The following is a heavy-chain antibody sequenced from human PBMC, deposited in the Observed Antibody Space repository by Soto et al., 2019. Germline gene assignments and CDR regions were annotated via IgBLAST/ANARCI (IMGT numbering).Heavy chain of an antibody. CDR2: INPNGGKA. D-gene: IGHD4-17*01. V-gene: IGHV1-2*02. J-gene: IGHJ4*01. CDR1: GGTFSSYA. Sequence: GASVKVSCKASGGTFSSYAISWVRQAPGQGLEWMGWINPNGGKAKYEQKFRGRVTMTRDTSINTAYMEVTSLRSDDTAVYYCARGSGFGDYDYWGHGTLVTVSS. CDR3: ARGSGFGDYDY.